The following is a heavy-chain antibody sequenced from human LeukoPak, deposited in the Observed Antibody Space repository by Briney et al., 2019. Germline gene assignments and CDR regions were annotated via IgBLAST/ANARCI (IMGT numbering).Heavy chain of an antibody. V-gene: IGHV1-24*01. Sequence: ASVKVSCMVSGDTLTALSMHWVRQAPGKGLEWMGGFHPEDGETIYAQKFQGRVTMTEDTSTDTAYMELSSLRSDDTAVYYCTTGKIYCSTTSCSDDSWGQGTLVTVYS. CDR2: FHPEDGET. CDR3: TTGKIYCSTTSCSDDS. CDR1: GDTLTALS. J-gene: IGHJ4*02. D-gene: IGHD2-2*01.